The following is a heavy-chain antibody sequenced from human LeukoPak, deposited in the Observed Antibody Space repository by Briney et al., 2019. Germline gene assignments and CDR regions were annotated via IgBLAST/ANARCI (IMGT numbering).Heavy chain of an antibody. CDR3: ARVTRTFRYGDYVDYFDY. Sequence: SETLSLTCTVSGGSIGSSSYYWGWIRQPPGKGLEWIGSIYYSGSTYYNPSLKSRVTISVDTSKNQFSLKLSSVTAANTAVYYCARVTRTFRYGDYVDYFDYWGQGTLVTVSS. CDR1: GGSIGSSSYY. J-gene: IGHJ4*02. D-gene: IGHD4-17*01. CDR2: IYYSGST. V-gene: IGHV4-39*01.